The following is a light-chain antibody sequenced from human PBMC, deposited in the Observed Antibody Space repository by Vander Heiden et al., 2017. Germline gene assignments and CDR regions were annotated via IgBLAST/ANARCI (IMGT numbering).Light chain of an antibody. V-gene: IGKV3-20*01. J-gene: IGKJ2*01. CDR2: GAS. CDR3: QQYGSSSYT. CDR1: QSVSSSY. Sequence: EIVLTQSPGTLSLSPGDRAPISCRASQSVSSSYLAWYQQKPGQAPRLLIYGASSRATGIPDRFSGSGSGTDFTLTISRLEPEDFAVYYCQQYGSSSYTFGQGTKLEIK.